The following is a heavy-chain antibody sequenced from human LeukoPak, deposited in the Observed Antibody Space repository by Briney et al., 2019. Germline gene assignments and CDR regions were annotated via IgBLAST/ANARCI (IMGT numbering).Heavy chain of an antibody. CDR2: IKYDGSEK. J-gene: IGHJ4*02. CDR3: ARAAFFWNY. V-gene: IGHV3-7*03. D-gene: IGHD1-1*01. CDR1: GFTFSKDW. Sequence: PGGSLRLSCAASGFTFSKDWMSWVRQAPGKGLEWVANIKYDGSEKNYLDSMKGRFTISRDNAKNSLYLQMNSLRAEDTAVYYCARAAFFWNYWGQGTLVTVSS.